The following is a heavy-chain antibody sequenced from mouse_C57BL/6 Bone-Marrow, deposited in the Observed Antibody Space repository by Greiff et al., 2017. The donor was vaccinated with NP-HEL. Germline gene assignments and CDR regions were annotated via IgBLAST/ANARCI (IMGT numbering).Heavy chain of an antibody. J-gene: IGHJ2*01. Sequence: VQLQQSGPELVKPGASVKISCKASGYTFTDYYMNWVKQSHGKSLEWIGDINPNNGGTSYNQKFKGKATLTVDKSSSTAYMELRSLTSEDSAVYYCARDYYGSSNDYFDYWGQGTTLTVSS. CDR2: INPNNGGT. V-gene: IGHV1-26*01. CDR1: GYTFTDYY. D-gene: IGHD1-1*01. CDR3: ARDYYGSSNDYFDY.